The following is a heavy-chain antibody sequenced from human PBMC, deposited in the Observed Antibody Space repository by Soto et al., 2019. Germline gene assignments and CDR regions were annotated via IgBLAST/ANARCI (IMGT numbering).Heavy chain of an antibody. CDR2: MSFDGNSK. CDR1: GFAVSSYS. D-gene: IGHD1-1*01. V-gene: IGHV3-30-3*01. CDR3: TRGPSMISNDDFEY. J-gene: IGHJ4*02. Sequence: SGGSLRLSCAASGFAVSSYSMHWVRQAPGKGLEWVAAMSFDGNSKYFADSVKGRFKISRDTSKNTWSLEMESLGVEDSALYHCTRGPSMISNDDFEYWGQGTQVTVYS.